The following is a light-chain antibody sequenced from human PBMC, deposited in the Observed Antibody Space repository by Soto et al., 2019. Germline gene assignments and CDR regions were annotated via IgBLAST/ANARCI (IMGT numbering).Light chain of an antibody. J-gene: IGKJ1*01. CDR2: KAS. Sequence: DIQMTQPPSTLSGSVGDSVTITCRASQTISSWLAWHQQKPGKAPKLLIYKASTLKSGVPSRFSGSGSGTEFTLTSSSLQPDDFATYYCQHYNSYSEALGQGTKVDI. V-gene: IGKV1-5*03. CDR1: QTISSW. CDR3: QHYNSYSEA.